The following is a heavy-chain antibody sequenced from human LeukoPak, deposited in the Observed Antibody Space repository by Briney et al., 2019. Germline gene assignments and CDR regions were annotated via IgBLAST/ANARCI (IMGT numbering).Heavy chain of an antibody. CDR1: GGSISSSSYY. D-gene: IGHD4-17*01. CDR2: MYYSGST. J-gene: IGHJ4*01. Sequence: PSETLSHTCTVSGGSISSSSYYWGWIRQPPGKGLEWIGSMYYSGSTYYNPSLKSRVTISVDTSKNQFSLKLSSVTAADTAVYYCARHKDVRTRLTPFYYWGQGTLVTVSS. V-gene: IGHV4-39*01. CDR3: ARHKDVRTRLTPFYY.